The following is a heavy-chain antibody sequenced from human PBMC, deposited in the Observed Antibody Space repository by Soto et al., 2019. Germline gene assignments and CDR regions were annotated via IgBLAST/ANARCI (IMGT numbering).Heavy chain of an antibody. CDR3: VVVTATYYFDS. Sequence: QVQLVQSGAEVKKPGSSVKVSCKASGGTFSSYTISWVRQAPGQGLEWMGRIIPILGIANYAQKFQGRVTIPADKSTSTAYMELSSLRSEDTAVYYCVVVTATYYFDSWGQGTLVTVSS. J-gene: IGHJ4*02. CDR2: IIPILGIA. CDR1: GGTFSSYT. D-gene: IGHD2-21*02. V-gene: IGHV1-69*02.